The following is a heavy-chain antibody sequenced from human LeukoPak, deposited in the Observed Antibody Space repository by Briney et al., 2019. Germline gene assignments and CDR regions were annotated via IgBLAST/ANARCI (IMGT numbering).Heavy chain of an antibody. J-gene: IGHJ3*01. CDR3: AKDVPWEQWLVPSNAFDV. Sequence: GGSLRLSCAASGFTFSSYVMSWVRQAPGKGLEWVSTISGSGSSTYYADSVKGRFTISRDNSKNTLYLQMNSLRAEDTAIYYCAKDVPWEQWLVPSNAFDVWGQGTMVTVSS. D-gene: IGHD6-19*01. CDR2: ISGSGSST. V-gene: IGHV3-23*01. CDR1: GFTFSSYV.